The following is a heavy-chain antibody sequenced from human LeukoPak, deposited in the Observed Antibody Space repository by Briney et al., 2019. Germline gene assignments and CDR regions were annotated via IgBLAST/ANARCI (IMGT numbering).Heavy chain of an antibody. CDR3: AREGIAAAGRSPFDY. Sequence: SETLSLTCAVYGGSFSGYYWSWIRQPPGKGLEWIGEINHSGSTNYNPSLKSRVTISVDTSKNQSSLKLSSVTAADTAVYYCAREGIAAAGRSPFDYWGQGTLVTVSS. CDR2: INHSGST. CDR1: GGSFSGYY. V-gene: IGHV4-34*01. D-gene: IGHD6-13*01. J-gene: IGHJ4*02.